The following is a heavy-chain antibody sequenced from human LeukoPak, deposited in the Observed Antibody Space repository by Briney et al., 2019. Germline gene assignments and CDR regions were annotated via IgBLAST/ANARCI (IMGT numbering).Heavy chain of an antibody. D-gene: IGHD2-15*01. J-gene: IGHJ4*02. CDR2: IKCGGSDK. CDR1: GFTFNSYG. Sequence: PGGSLRFSCAASGFTFNSYGMHWVRHAPGMGLEWVSFIKCGGSDKYDEDSVKGRFTSSKDNSKNTLYLQMNRMSAEDTAVYSCAKSARRYCSCGRSYYFDYWGQGTLVTVSS. CDR3: AKSARRYCSCGRSYYFDY. V-gene: IGHV3-30*02.